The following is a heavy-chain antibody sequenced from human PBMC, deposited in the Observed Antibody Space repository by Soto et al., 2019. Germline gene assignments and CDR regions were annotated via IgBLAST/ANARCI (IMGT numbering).Heavy chain of an antibody. D-gene: IGHD4-17*01. CDR1: GGSISSYY. Sequence: QVQLQESGPGLVKPSETLSLTCPVSGGSISSYYWSWIRQPPGKGLEWIGYIYYSGSTNYNPSLKSRVTISVDTSKNQFSLKLSSVTAADTAVYYCARGYGDYVLDYWGQRTLVTVSS. CDR3: ARGYGDYVLDY. CDR2: IYYSGST. V-gene: IGHV4-59*01. J-gene: IGHJ4*02.